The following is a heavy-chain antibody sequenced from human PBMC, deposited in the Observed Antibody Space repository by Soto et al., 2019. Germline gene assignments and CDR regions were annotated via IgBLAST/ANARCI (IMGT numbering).Heavy chain of an antibody. V-gene: IGHV1-46*01. CDR2: INPSGGST. J-gene: IGHJ5*02. CDR3: ARSEARIAAAAHNWFDP. D-gene: IGHD6-13*01. Sequence: QVQLVQSGAEVKKPGASVKVSCKASGYTFSSYYMHWVRQAPGQGLEWMGIINPSGGSTSYAQKFQGRVTMTRDTSTSTVYMDLSSLRSEDTAVYYCARSEARIAAAAHNWFDPWGQGTLVTVSS. CDR1: GYTFSSYY.